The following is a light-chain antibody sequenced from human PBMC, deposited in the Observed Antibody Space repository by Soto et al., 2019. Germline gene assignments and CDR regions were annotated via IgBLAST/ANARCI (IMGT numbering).Light chain of an antibody. V-gene: IGKV3-20*01. J-gene: IGKJ5*01. CDR3: QQYGSSFT. CDR2: GAS. CDR1: QSVSSN. Sequence: IVMTQSAATLSVSPGERATLSCRASQSVSSNLAWYQQRPGQAPRLLIYGASSRATGIPDRFSGSGSGTDFTLTISRLEPEDFAVYYCQQYGSSFTFGQRTRLE.